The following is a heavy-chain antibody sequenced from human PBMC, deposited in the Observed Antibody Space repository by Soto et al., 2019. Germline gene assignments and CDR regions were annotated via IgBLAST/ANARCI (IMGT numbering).Heavy chain of an antibody. CDR2: ISWDGGST. CDR3: AKGKDRGYYYSMDV. J-gene: IGHJ6*02. Sequence: GGSLRLSCAASGFTFDDYAMHWVRQASGKGLEWVSLISWDGGSTYYADSVKGRFTISRDNSKNSLYLQMKSLRAEDTALYYCAKGKDRGYYYSMDVWSQGTTVTVSS. V-gene: IGHV3-43D*04. CDR1: GFTFDDYA.